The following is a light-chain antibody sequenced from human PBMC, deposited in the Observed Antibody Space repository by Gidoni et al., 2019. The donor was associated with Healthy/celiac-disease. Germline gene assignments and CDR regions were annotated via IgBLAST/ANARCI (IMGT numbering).Light chain of an antibody. Sequence: QSVLPQPPSVSAAPGQKVTISCSGSSPNIGNNYVSWYQQLPGTAPKLLIYDNNKRPSGIPDRFSGSKSGTSATLGITGLQTGDEADYYCGTWDSDVVFGGGTKLTVL. CDR1: SPNIGNNY. V-gene: IGLV1-51*01. J-gene: IGLJ2*01. CDR3: GTWDSDVV. CDR2: DNN.